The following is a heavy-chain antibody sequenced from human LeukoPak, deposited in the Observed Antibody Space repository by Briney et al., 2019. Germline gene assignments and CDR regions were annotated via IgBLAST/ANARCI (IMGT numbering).Heavy chain of an antibody. D-gene: IGHD3-3*01. CDR3: ARRRPPLRFLEWLPHDAFDI. Sequence: SETLSLTCTVSGGSISSSSYYWGWIRQPPGKGLEWIGSIYYSGGTYYNPSLKSRVTISVDTSKNQFSLKLSSVTAADTAVYYCARRRPPLRFLEWLPHDAFDIWGQGTMVTVSS. CDR1: GGSISSSSYY. CDR2: IYYSGGT. J-gene: IGHJ3*02. V-gene: IGHV4-39*07.